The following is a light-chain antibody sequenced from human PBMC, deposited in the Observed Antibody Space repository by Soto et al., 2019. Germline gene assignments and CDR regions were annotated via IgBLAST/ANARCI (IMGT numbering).Light chain of an antibody. J-gene: IGLJ3*02. V-gene: IGLV1-36*01. CDR2: YDD. CDR1: ISNLGNNA. Sequence: QAVVTQPPSVSEVPRQRVTISCSGSISNLGNNAANWYKQLPGKAPKLLIYYDDLLPSGVSDPFSGSKSGSSASLAISGLQSEDEADYYCAAWDDSLNGWVFGGGTKLTVL. CDR3: AAWDDSLNGWV.